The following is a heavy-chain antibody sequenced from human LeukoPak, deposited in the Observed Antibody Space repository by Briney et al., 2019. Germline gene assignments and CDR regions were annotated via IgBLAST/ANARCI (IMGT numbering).Heavy chain of an antibody. D-gene: IGHD2-2*01. Sequence: GGSLRLSCAASGFTFSSYGMHWVRQAPGKGLEWVAFIRYDGSNKYYADSVKGRFTISRDNSKNTLYLQMNSLRAEDTAVYYCAKSTIVVVPAAIPWPPHYYYYMDVWGKGTTVTVSS. CDR1: GFTFSSYG. CDR3: AKSTIVVVPAAIPWPPHYYYYMDV. J-gene: IGHJ6*03. CDR2: IRYDGSNK. V-gene: IGHV3-30*02.